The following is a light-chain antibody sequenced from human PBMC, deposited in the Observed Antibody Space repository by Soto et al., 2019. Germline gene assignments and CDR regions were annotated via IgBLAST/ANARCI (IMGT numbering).Light chain of an antibody. CDR3: QQYNNWPRT. Sequence: EIVMTQSPATLSVSPGERATLFCRASQSVSSKLAWYQQKPGQAPRLLIYGASTRATGIPARFSGSGSGTEFILTISSLQSEDFAVYYCQQYNNWPRTFGQGTKVEI. V-gene: IGKV3-15*01. CDR1: QSVSSK. CDR2: GAS. J-gene: IGKJ1*01.